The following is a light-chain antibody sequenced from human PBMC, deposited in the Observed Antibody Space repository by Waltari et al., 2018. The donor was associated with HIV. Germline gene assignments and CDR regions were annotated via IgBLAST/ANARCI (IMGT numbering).Light chain of an antibody. Sequence: QSALTQPASVSGSPGQSFTISCTGPSSAVGRDNLVSWYRQHPGTAPKLIIYEVTKRPSGVSDRFSGSKSGNTASLTISGLQAEDEADYYCCSDANTKGVFGGGTKLTVL. CDR3: CSDANTKGV. J-gene: IGLJ2*01. CDR2: EVT. V-gene: IGLV2-23*02. CDR1: SSAVGRDNL.